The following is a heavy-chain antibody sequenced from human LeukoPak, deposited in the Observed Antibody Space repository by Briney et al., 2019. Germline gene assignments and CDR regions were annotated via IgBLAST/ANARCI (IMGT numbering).Heavy chain of an antibody. CDR3: ARESFSGSGGLNWFAP. Sequence: GESLKISCKSSGYTFTGYYIHWVRQAPGQGLEWMGGLNPDTGSTNYAQKFQARVIMTRDTSINTAYMELRRLRYDDTAMYFCARESFSGSGGLNWFAPWGQGTLVTVSA. CDR1: GYTFTGYY. CDR2: LNPDTGST. V-gene: IGHV1-2*02. D-gene: IGHD3-10*01. J-gene: IGHJ5*02.